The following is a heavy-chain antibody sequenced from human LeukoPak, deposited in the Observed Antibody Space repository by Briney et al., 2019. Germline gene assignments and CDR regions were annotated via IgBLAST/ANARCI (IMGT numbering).Heavy chain of an antibody. CDR1: GGSISSSSYY. CDR2: IYYSGST. Sequence: PSETLSLTCTVSGGSISSSSYYWGWIRQPPGKGLEWIGSIYYSGSTYYNPSLKSRVTISVDTSKSQFSLKLSSVTAADTAVYYCARELLWFGELLSFDIWGQGTMVTVSS. CDR3: ARELLWFGELLSFDI. J-gene: IGHJ3*02. D-gene: IGHD3-10*01. V-gene: IGHV4-39*01.